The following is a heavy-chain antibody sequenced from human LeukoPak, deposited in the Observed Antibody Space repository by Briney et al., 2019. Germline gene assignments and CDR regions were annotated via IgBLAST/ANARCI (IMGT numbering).Heavy chain of an antibody. Sequence: GESLRLSCAASGFTFDDYAMHWVRQAPGKGLEWVSGISWNSGSIGYADSVKGRFTISRDNAKNSLYLQMNSLRAKDMALYYCAKDSSSHPSRWFDPWGQGTLVTVSS. CDR3: AKDSSSHPSRWFDP. V-gene: IGHV3-9*03. CDR2: ISWNSGSI. CDR1: GFTFDDYA. D-gene: IGHD6-13*01. J-gene: IGHJ5*02.